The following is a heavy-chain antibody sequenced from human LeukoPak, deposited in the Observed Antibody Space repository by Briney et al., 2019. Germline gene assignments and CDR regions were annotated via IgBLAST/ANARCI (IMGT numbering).Heavy chain of an antibody. CDR1: GYTFTSYD. CDR3: VARGSGSYFSYYYYYMDV. D-gene: IGHD3-10*01. V-gene: IGHV1-8*01. J-gene: IGHJ6*03. CDR2: MNPNSGNT. Sequence: ASVKVSCKASGYTFTSYDINWVRQATGQGLEWMGWMNPNSGNTGYAQKFQGRVTMTRNTSISTAYMELSSLRSEDTAVYYCVARGSGSYFSYYYYYMDVWGKGTTVTISS.